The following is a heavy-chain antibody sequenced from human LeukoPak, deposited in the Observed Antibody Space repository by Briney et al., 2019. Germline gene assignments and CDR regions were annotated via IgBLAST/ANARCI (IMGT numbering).Heavy chain of an antibody. CDR2: ISGSGGST. D-gene: IGHD3-10*01. CDR1: GFTFSSFA. J-gene: IGHJ4*02. CDR3: AKADGSGSYKNLIDY. Sequence: GGSLRLSCAASGFTFSSFAMSWVRQAPGKGLEWVSAISGSGGSTYYADSVKGRFTISRDSSKNTLYLQMNSLRAEDTAAYYCAKADGSGSYKNLIDYWGQGTLVTVSS. V-gene: IGHV3-23*01.